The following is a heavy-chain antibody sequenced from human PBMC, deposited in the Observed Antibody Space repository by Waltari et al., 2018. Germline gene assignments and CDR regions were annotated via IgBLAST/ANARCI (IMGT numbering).Heavy chain of an antibody. CDR1: GFHFSRYW. Sequence: EVQLVESGGGLVQPGVSLSLSCAASGFHFSRYWMSWVRQAPGKGLEWVANIKQDGSEKYYVDSVKGRFTISRDNAKNSLYLQMNSLRAEDTAVYYCAREHSYFDYWGQGTLVTVSS. CDR3: AREHSYFDY. V-gene: IGHV3-7*01. J-gene: IGHJ4*02. CDR2: IKQDGSEK.